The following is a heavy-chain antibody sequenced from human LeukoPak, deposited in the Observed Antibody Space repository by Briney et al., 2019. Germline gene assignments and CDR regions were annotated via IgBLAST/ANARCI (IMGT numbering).Heavy chain of an antibody. CDR2: IYYSGSS. CDR1: GGSISSHY. D-gene: IGHD1-1*01. Sequence: SETLSLTCTVSGGSISSHYWSWIRQPPGKGLEWIGYIYYSGSSNYNPSLKSRVIISVGTSKNHFSLNLSSVTAADTAVYYCARGELESFFDYWGQGTLVTVSS. CDR3: ARGELESFFDY. J-gene: IGHJ4*02. V-gene: IGHV4-59*08.